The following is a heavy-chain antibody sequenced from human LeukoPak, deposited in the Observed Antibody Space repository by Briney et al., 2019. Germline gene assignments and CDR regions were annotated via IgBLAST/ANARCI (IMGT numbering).Heavy chain of an antibody. CDR1: GFTFSSYS. V-gene: IGHV3-21*01. CDR3: ARDLWSYLLAAAGVDY. D-gene: IGHD6-13*01. J-gene: IGHJ4*02. Sequence: GGSLRLSCAASGFTFSSYSMNWVRQAPGKGLEWVSSISSSSYIYYADSVKGRFTISRDNAKNSLYLQMNSLRAEDTAVYYCARDLWSYLLAAAGVDYWGQGTLVTVSS. CDR2: ISSSSYI.